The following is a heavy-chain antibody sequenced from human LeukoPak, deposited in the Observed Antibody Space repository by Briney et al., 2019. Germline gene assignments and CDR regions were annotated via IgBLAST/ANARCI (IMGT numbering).Heavy chain of an antibody. V-gene: IGHV4-31*03. J-gene: IGHJ4*02. D-gene: IGHD2-2*02. CDR1: GGSISSGGYY. CDR3: ARAKSNQPLLYDY. CDR2: IHYSGST. Sequence: SKTLSLTCTVSGGSISSGGYYWSWIRPHPGKGLEWIGYIHYSGSTYYNPSLKSRVTISVDTSKNQFSLKLSSVTAADTAVYYCARAKSNQPLLYDYWGQGTLVTVSS.